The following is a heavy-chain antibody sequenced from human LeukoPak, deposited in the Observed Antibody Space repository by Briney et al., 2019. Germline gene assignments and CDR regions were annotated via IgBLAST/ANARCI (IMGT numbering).Heavy chain of an antibody. CDR3: ARTSNFYGTYYFDY. V-gene: IGHV4-61*08. CDR2: IYYSGST. Sequence: SETLSLTCTVSGGSVNSGDSYRSWIRQPPGKGLEWIAYIYYSGSTDYNPSLKSRVTISVDTSKNQFSLKLSSVTAADTAMYYCARTSNFYGTYYFDYWGQGTLVTVSS. CDR1: GGSVNSGDSY. D-gene: IGHD4-17*01. J-gene: IGHJ4*02.